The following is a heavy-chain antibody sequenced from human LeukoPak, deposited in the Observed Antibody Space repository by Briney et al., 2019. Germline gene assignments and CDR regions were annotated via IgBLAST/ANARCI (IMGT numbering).Heavy chain of an antibody. Sequence: GGSLRLSCAASGFTFSTQWMSWVRQAPGKGLEWVAIVNQGGTQKYYVDSVKGRFTISRDNAENSLYLQMNSLRAEDTAVYYCAKDTGYCSSTSCYRFDYWGQGTLVTVSS. V-gene: IGHV3-7*03. CDR3: AKDTGYCSSTSCYRFDY. CDR2: VNQGGTQK. J-gene: IGHJ4*02. D-gene: IGHD2-2*02. CDR1: GFTFSTQW.